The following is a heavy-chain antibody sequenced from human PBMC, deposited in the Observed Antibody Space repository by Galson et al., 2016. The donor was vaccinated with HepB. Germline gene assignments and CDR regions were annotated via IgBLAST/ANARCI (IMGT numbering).Heavy chain of an antibody. CDR3: AIYSSAWSLDT. CDR1: EFIFSDFA. V-gene: IGHV3-23*01. D-gene: IGHD6-19*01. CDR2: ISGSSNT. J-gene: IGHJ5*02. Sequence: SLRLSCAASEFIFSDFAFSWVRQAPGKGLEWLSSISGSSNTNYADSVKGRSIISRDNSKGTLYLEMKSLRAEDTAIYYCAIYSSAWSLDTWGQGTLVTVSS.